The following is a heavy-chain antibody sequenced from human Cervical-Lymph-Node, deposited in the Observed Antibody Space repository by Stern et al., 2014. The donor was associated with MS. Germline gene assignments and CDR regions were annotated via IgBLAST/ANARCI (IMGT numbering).Heavy chain of an antibody. CDR2: TSGSGGTT. CDR3: AKGGYSYDS. J-gene: IGHJ4*02. Sequence: MQLVQSGGNLVQPGGSLRLSCEASGFTFSRYAMTWVRQTPGKGLEWVSTTSGSGGTTYDADSVRGRFTISRDNAKNTLYLQRSSLRAEDTAFYYCAKGGYSYDSWGQGTLVTVSS. CDR1: GFTFSRYA. V-gene: IGHV3-23*04. D-gene: IGHD5-18*01.